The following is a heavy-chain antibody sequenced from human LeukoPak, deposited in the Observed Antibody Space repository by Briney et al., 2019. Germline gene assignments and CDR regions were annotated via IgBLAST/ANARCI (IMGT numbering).Heavy chain of an antibody. CDR3: AKDRGSGSYRAFDY. J-gene: IGHJ4*02. CDR1: GFTFSSYA. Sequence: GGSLRLSCAASGFTFSSYAMSWVRQAPGKGLEWVSAVIASGGSTYYADSVKGRFTISRDNSRNTLYLQMNSLRVEDTAVYYCAKDRGSGSYRAFDYWGQGTLVTGSS. D-gene: IGHD3-10*01. V-gene: IGHV3-23*01. CDR2: VIASGGST.